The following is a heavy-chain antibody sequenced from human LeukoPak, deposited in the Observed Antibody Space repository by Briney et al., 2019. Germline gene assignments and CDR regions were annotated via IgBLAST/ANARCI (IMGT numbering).Heavy chain of an antibody. V-gene: IGHV3-30*03. J-gene: IGHJ6*02. D-gene: IGHD5-12*01. CDR3: ARERAATSGMDV. CDR1: GFILNNYG. CDR2: ISYDGRYT. Sequence: GGSLRLSCAASGFILNNYGVHWVRQAPGKGLEWVAVISYDGRYTYYADAVKGRFTISRDNSKNTLYLQMNSLRAEDTAVYYCARERAATSGMDVWGQGTTVTVSS.